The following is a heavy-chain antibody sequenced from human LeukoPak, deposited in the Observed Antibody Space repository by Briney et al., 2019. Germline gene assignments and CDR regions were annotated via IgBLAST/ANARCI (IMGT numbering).Heavy chain of an antibody. Sequence: ASVKVSCKASGYTFTSHDINWVRQATGQGLEWMGWMNPNSGNTGYAQKFQGRVTMTRNASISTAYMELSSLRSEDTAVYYCARVGSGWTYYYYYYMDVWGKGTTVTVSS. CDR3: ARVGSGWTYYYYYYMDV. CDR1: GYTFTSHD. J-gene: IGHJ6*03. D-gene: IGHD6-19*01. CDR2: MNPNSGNT. V-gene: IGHV1-8*01.